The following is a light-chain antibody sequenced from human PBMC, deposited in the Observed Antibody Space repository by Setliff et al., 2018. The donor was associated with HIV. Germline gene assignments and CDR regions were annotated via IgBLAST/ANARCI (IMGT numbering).Light chain of an antibody. J-gene: IGLJ1*01. CDR2: DVT. CDR1: SSDVGGYNY. Sequence: QSVLAQPPSASGSPGQSVTISCTGTSSDVGGYNYVSWYVQRPGKAPKLIIYDVTKRPSGVPDRFSGSKSGDTASLTVSGLQVEDEGDYYCTSYGGNNNFYVLGTGTKVTVL. V-gene: IGLV2-8*01. CDR3: TSYGGNNNFYV.